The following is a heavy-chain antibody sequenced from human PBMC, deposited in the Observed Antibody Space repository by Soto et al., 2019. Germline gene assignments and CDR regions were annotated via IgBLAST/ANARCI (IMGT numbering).Heavy chain of an antibody. CDR3: AKIRRQQLEFDAFDI. Sequence: EVQLLESGGGLVQPVGSLRLSCAASGFTFSSYAMNWVRQAPGKGLEWVSAISGSGGSTYYADSVKGRFTISRDNSKNTLYLQMNSLRAEYTAVYYCAKIRRQQLEFDAFDIWGQGTMVTVSS. CDR2: ISGSGGST. D-gene: IGHD6-13*01. J-gene: IGHJ3*02. CDR1: GFTFSSYA. V-gene: IGHV3-23*01.